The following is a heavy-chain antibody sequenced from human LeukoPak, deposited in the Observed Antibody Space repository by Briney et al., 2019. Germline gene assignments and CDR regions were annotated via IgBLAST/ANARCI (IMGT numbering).Heavy chain of an antibody. CDR1: GFTFSSYG. V-gene: IGHV3-23*01. J-gene: IGHJ4*02. CDR3: ACSSCGANCYSGFDY. Sequence: TGGSLRLSCAASGFTFSSYGMSWVRQAPGKGLEWVSTITGSGGSTYYADSVKGRFTISRDSSKNTLYLQMNSLRAEDTAVYYCACSSCGANCYSGFDYWGQGALVTVSS. CDR2: ITGSGGST. D-gene: IGHD2-21*01.